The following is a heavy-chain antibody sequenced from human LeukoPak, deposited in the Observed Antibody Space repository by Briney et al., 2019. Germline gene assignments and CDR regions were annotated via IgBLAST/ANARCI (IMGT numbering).Heavy chain of an antibody. CDR1: GGSFSDYY. V-gene: IGHV4-34*01. Sequence: SETLSLTCAVDGGSFSDYYRSWIRQPPGKGLEWIGEINHSGSTNYNPSLKSRVTISVDTSKNQFSLKLSSVTAADTAVYYCHLPKPSRWGQGTLVTVSS. CDR2: INHSGST. J-gene: IGHJ4*02. CDR3: HLPKPSR. D-gene: IGHD1-14*01.